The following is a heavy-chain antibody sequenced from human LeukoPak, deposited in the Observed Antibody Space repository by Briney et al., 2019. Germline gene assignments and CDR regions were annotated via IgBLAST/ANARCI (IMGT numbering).Heavy chain of an antibody. CDR2: ISGSGGST. CDR3: AKADSGYGDFDY. Sequence: GGSLRLSCAASGFTFSSYAMSWVRQAPGKGLEWVSAISGSGGSTYYADSVKGRFTISRDNPKNTLYLQMNSLRAEDTAVYYCAKADSGYGDFDYWGQGTLVTVSS. V-gene: IGHV3-23*01. CDR1: GFTFSSYA. J-gene: IGHJ4*02. D-gene: IGHD5-12*01.